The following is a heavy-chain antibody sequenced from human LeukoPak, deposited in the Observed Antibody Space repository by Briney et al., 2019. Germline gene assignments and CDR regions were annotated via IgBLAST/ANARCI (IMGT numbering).Heavy chain of an antibody. J-gene: IGHJ6*03. D-gene: IGHD6-13*01. CDR3: ARVDSSSWNPIDYMDV. V-gene: IGHV4-39*07. CDR2: IYYSGST. Sequence: PSETLSLTCTVSGGSISSSSYYWGWIRQPPGKGLEWIGSIYYSGSTYYNPSLKSRVTISVDTSKNQFSLKLSSVTAADTAVYYCARVDSSSWNPIDYMDVWGKGTTVTVSS. CDR1: GGSISSSSYY.